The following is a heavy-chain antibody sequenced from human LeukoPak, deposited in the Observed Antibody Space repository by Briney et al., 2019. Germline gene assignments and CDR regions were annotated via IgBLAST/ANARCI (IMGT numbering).Heavy chain of an antibody. CDR2: IKQDGSEE. CDR1: GFTFISYW. Sequence: GGSLRLSCAASGFTFISYWMGWVRQAPGKGLEWVANIKQDGSEEYYVDSVKGRFIISRDNAKKSLYLQMNSLRAEDTAVYYCARDPAYCGGDCYSVYQDAFDIWGQGTRVTVSS. J-gene: IGHJ3*02. CDR3: ARDPAYCGGDCYSVYQDAFDI. D-gene: IGHD2-21*02. V-gene: IGHV3-7*01.